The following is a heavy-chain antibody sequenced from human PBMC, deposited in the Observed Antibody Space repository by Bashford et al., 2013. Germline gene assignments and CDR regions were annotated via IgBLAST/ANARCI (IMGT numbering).Heavy chain of an antibody. J-gene: IGHJ4*02. V-gene: IGHV1-46*02. CDR3: ARDPAVGARAFDY. CDR1: GYTFNSHY. D-gene: IGHD1-26*01. Sequence: ASVKGSPARASGYTFNSHYIHWVRQAPGQGLEWMGVINPSGGSASYAQKLRDRLTMTRDTSTSTVYMELRSLRSDDTAVYYCARDPAVGARAFDYWGQGTPGHRSPQ. CDR2: INPSGGSA.